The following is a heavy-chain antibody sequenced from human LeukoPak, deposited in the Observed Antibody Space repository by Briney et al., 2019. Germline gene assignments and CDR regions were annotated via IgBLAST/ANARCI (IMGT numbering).Heavy chain of an antibody. D-gene: IGHD3-16*02. CDR1: GGSISSSSYY. Sequence: SETLSLTCTVSGGSISSSSYYWGWIRQPPGKGQEWIGSIYYSGSTFYNPSLKSRVTISVDTSKNQFSLKLSSVTAADTAVYFCARHGGYNFDYWGQGTLVAVTS. CDR2: IYYSGST. J-gene: IGHJ4*02. CDR3: ARHGGYNFDY. V-gene: IGHV4-39*01.